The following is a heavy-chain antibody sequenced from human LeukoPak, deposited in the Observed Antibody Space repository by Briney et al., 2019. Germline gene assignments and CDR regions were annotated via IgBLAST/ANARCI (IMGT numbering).Heavy chain of an antibody. CDR1: GGSISSSSYY. CDR3: VGYYYYGMDV. V-gene: IGHV4-39*01. CDR2: IYYSGST. Sequence: PSETLSLTCTVSGGSISSSSYYWGWTRQPPGKGLEWIGSIYYSGSTYYNPSLKSRVTISVDTSKNQFSLKLSSVTAADTAVYYCVGYYYYGMDVWGQGTTVTVSS. J-gene: IGHJ6*02.